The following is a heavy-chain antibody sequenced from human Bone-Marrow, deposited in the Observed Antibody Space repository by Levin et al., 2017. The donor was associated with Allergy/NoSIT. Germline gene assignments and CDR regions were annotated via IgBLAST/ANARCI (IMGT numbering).Heavy chain of an antibody. CDR2: ISSSSSYI. J-gene: IGHJ5*02. V-gene: IGHV3-21*01. Sequence: ETLSLTCAASGFTFSSYSMNWVRQAPGKGLEWVSSISSSSSYIYYADSVKGRFTISRDNAKNSLYLQMNSLRAEDTAVYYCARSLFYCSGGSCYSCGWFDPWGQGTLVTVSS. D-gene: IGHD2-15*01. CDR3: ARSLFYCSGGSCYSCGWFDP. CDR1: GFTFSSYS.